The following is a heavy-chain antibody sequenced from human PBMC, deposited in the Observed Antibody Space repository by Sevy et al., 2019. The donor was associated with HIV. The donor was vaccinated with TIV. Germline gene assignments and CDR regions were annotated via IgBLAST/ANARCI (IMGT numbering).Heavy chain of an antibody. D-gene: IGHD2-2*01. J-gene: IGHJ3*02. CDR3: ARHCGATSCSHAFDI. Sequence: SQTLSLTCAVYGGSFSGYYWSWIRQPPGKGLEWIGEINHSGSTNYNPSLKSRVTISVDTSKNQFSLKLSSVTAADTAVYYCARHCGATSCSHAFDIWGQGTMVTVSS. CDR2: INHSGST. CDR1: GGSFSGYY. V-gene: IGHV4-34*01.